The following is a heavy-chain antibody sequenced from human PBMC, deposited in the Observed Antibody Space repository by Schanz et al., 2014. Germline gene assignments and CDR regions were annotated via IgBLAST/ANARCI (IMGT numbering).Heavy chain of an antibody. D-gene: IGHD1-7*01. V-gene: IGHV3-74*02. J-gene: IGHJ4*02. CDR1: RFTFSTYW. CDR3: AMGGYQLHQ. Sequence: EVQLVESGGGLVQPGGSLRLSCAASRFTFSTYWMHWVRQAPGKGLVWVSHINSDGTTTTYADSVKGRFTISRDNAENTLYLQMNSLRVEDTAVYYCAMGGYQLHQWGQGTLVTVSS. CDR2: INSDGTTT.